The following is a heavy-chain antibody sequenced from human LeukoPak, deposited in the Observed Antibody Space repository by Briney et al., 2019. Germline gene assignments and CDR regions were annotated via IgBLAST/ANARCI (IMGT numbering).Heavy chain of an antibody. CDR3: ARRSDTGVVPHHSYYCFDV. J-gene: IGHJ6*02. Sequence: SVKVSCKASGGTFSTYEINWVRQAPGQGLEWVGRIIPVLNIANYAQRSQGRVTITADKSTNTAYMELSSLRSEDTATYYCARRSDTGVVPHHSYYCFDVWGQGTAVTVSS. D-gene: IGHD5-18*01. CDR2: IIPVLNIA. CDR1: GGTFSTYE. V-gene: IGHV1-69*10.